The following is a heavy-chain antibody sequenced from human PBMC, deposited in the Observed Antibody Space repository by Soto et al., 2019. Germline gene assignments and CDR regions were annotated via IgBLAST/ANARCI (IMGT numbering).Heavy chain of an antibody. D-gene: IGHD1-26*01. V-gene: IGHV3-23*01. Sequence: EVQLLESGGDLVQPGGSLRLSCAGSGFTFSSQAMSWVRQAPGKGLEWVSGISGSGATTYYAEPVKGRFTISRDNSKNTLYLQMNSLRAADTAVYYCAKRAYYDLAGMDVWAKGPRSPSP. J-gene: IGHJ6*02. CDR2: ISGSGATT. CDR3: AKRAYYDLAGMDV. CDR1: GFTFSSQA.